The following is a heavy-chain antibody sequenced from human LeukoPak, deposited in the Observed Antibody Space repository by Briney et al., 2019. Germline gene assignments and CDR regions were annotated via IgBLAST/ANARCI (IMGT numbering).Heavy chain of an antibody. CDR2: MNPNSGNT. V-gene: IGHV1-8*01. Sequence: GASVKVSCKASGYTFGSFDVNWVRQATGQGLEWMGWMNPNSGNTGYAQEFQGRVTMTRNTSINTAYMEVSGLTSEDTAVYYCAKAPSPASYAMDVWGQGTTVTVSS. CDR3: AKAPSPASYAMDV. CDR1: GYTFGSFD. J-gene: IGHJ6*02.